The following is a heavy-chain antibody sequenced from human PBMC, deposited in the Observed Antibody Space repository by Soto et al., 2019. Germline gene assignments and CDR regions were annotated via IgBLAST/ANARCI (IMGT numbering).Heavy chain of an antibody. CDR1: GGSFSGYY. CDR2: INHSGST. Sequence: PSETLSLTSAVYGGSFSGYYWSWIRQPPGKGLEWIGEINHSGSTNYNPSLKSRVTISVDTSKNQFSLKLSSVTAADTAVYYCARGGRYSSSWYYFDSWAKGTRVIVSS. D-gene: IGHD6-13*01. J-gene: IGHJ4*02. V-gene: IGHV4-34*01. CDR3: ARGGRYSSSWYYFDS.